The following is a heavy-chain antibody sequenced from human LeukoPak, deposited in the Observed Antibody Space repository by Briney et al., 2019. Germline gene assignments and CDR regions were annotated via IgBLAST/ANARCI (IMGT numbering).Heavy chain of an antibody. CDR2: ISNGGNT. CDR1: GFTFSSYA. Sequence: GGSLRLSCAASGFTFSSYAMSWVRQAPGKGLEWVSGISNGGNTYYADSVKGRFTISRDNFKNTLYLQMNSLRVEDTALYYCVKGGWGIYRDYWGQGTLVTVSS. J-gene: IGHJ4*02. D-gene: IGHD3-16*01. CDR3: VKGGWGIYRDY. V-gene: IGHV3-23*01.